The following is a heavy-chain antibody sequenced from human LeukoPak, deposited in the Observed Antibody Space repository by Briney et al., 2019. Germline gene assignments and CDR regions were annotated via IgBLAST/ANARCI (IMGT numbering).Heavy chain of an antibody. D-gene: IGHD5-18*01. CDR1: GYTFTSYG. CDR2: ISAYNGNT. CDR3: ARPSVPWIQLGAFDY. J-gene: IGHJ4*02. Sequence: GASVKVSCKASGYTFTSYGISWVRQAPGQGLEWMGWISAYNGNTNYAQKLQGRVTMTTDTSTSTAYMELSSLRSEDTAVYYCARPSVPWIQLGAFDYWGKGTLVTVSS. V-gene: IGHV1-18*01.